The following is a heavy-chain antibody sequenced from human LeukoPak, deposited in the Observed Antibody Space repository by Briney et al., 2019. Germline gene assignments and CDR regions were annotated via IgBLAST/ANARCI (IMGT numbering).Heavy chain of an antibody. CDR2: ISDSGGAT. CDR1: GFSFSTYG. J-gene: IGHJ5*02. D-gene: IGHD5-18*01. CDR3: AKVSGFTTLVIGYNWFDP. V-gene: IGHV3-23*01. Sequence: PGGSLRLSCAASGFSFSTYGMIWVRQAPGKGLEWVSTISDSGGATYYADSVNGRFTISRDSSRNTLFLQMNSLRDEDTAVYYCAKVSGFTTLVIGYNWFDPWGQGTLVTVSS.